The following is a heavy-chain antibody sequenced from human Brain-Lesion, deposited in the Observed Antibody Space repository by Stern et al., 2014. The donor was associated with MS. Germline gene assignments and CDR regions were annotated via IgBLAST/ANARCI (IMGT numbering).Heavy chain of an antibody. Sequence: QMQLVQSGAEVKKPGASVKVSCKTSGYIFTGYYIHWVRQAPGQGLEWMARINPNTGGTKYAQKFQGRVTRGRDTSISTAYVELSSLTSDDTAVYYCARDQRGITIFGVVTDYYYLGMDVWGQGTTVTVSS. J-gene: IGHJ6*02. CDR2: INPNTGGT. CDR1: GYIFTGYY. CDR3: ARDQRGITIFGVVTDYYYLGMDV. V-gene: IGHV1-2*06. D-gene: IGHD3-3*01.